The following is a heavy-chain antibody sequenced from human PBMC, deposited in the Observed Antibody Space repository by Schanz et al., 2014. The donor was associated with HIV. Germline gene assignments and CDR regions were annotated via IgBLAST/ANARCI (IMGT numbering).Heavy chain of an antibody. CDR3: ARAGAHWTSCFDY. D-gene: IGHD1-1*01. J-gene: IGHJ4*02. CDR1: GFTFSSYG. V-gene: IGHV3-NL1*01. CDR2: ISGSSIT. Sequence: QVQLVESGGGVVQPGRSLRLSCAASGFTFSSYGMHWVRQAPGKGLEWVSAISGSSITYSADSVKGRFTISRDNSKNTLYLQMNSLRAEDTAVYYCARAGAHWTSCFDYWGQGTLVTVSS.